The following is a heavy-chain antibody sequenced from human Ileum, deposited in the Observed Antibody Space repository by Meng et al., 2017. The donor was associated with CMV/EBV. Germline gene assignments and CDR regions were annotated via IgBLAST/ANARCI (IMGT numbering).Heavy chain of an antibody. CDR1: GYTFTGYY. J-gene: IGHJ4*02. D-gene: IGHD3-10*01. V-gene: IGHV1-2*02. Sequence: ASVKVSCKASGYTFTGYYMHWVRQAPGQGLEWMGWINPNSGGTNYAQKFQGRVAMTRDPSISTAYMELRSLRSDDTAVYYCARRLITMVRGVIADDYWGQGTLVTVSS. CDR2: INPNSGGT. CDR3: ARRLITMVRGVIADDY.